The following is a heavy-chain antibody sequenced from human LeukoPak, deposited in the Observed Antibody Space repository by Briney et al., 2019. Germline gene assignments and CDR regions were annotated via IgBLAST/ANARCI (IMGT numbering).Heavy chain of an antibody. Sequence: SETLSLTCTVSGGSISSYYWSWIRQPPGKGLEWIGYIYYSGSTNYNPSLKSRVTISVDTSKNQFSLKLSSVTAADTAVYYCARVIGDTASFYGMDVWGQGTTVTVSS. V-gene: IGHV4-59*01. J-gene: IGHJ6*02. D-gene: IGHD5-18*01. CDR3: ARVIGDTASFYGMDV. CDR1: GGSISSYY. CDR2: IYYSGST.